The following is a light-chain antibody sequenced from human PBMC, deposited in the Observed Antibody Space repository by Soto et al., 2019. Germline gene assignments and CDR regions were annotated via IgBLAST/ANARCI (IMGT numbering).Light chain of an antibody. V-gene: IGLV2-14*01. CDR3: SSFTSSTTLL. Sequence: QSALTQPASVSGSPGQSITISCTGTATDVGAYNYVSWYQQHPGRAPKLIIYAVTDRPSGVADRFSGSKSGDTASRTISGLQAEDEAHYYCSSFTSSTTLLFGGGTKLTVL. CDR2: AVT. J-gene: IGLJ2*01. CDR1: ATDVGAYNY.